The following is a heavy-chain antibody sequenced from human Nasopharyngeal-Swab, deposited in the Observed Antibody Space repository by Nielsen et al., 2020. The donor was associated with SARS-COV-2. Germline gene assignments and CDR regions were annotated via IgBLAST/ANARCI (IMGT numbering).Heavy chain of an antibody. CDR1: GYTFTSYA. V-gene: IGHV1-3*01. D-gene: IGHD6-19*01. J-gene: IGHJ4*02. Sequence: ASVKVSCKASGYTFTSYAMHWVRQAPGQRLEWMGWINAGNGNTKYSQKFQGRVTITRDTSASTAYMELSSLRSEDTAVYYCARAVRGSGWYWGGFDYWGQGTQVTVSS. CDR2: INAGNGNT. CDR3: ARAVRGSGWYWGGFDY.